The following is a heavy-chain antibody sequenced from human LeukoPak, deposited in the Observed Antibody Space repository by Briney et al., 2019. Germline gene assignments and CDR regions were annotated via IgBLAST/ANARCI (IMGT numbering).Heavy chain of an antibody. D-gene: IGHD4-23*01. CDR1: GFTFSSYG. J-gene: IGHJ4*02. Sequence: GGSLRLSCAASGFTFSSYGMSWVRQAPGKGLEWVSALSRSGGDTYYADSVKGRFTISRDNSKNTLYLPMNSLRAEDTAVYYCAKRSDYGGNSNYFDFWGQGTLVTVSS. CDR2: LSRSGGDT. CDR3: AKRSDYGGNSNYFDF. V-gene: IGHV3-23*01.